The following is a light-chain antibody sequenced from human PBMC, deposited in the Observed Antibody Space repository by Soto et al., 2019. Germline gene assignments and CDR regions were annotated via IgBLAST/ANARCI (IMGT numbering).Light chain of an antibody. CDR3: CSYAGSSTVV. V-gene: IGLV2-23*01. Sequence: QSALTQPASVSGSPGQSITISCTGTSSDVGSYNLVSWYQQHPGKAPKLMIYEGSKRPSGVSNRFSGSKSGNTASLTISVLQAEDEADYYCCSYAGSSTVVFGGGTKL. J-gene: IGLJ2*01. CDR2: EGS. CDR1: SSDVGSYNL.